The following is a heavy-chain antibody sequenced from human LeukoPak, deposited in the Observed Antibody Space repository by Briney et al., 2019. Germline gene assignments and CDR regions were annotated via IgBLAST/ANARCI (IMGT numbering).Heavy chain of an antibody. Sequence: SETLSLTCTVSGGSVSGGDHYWTWIRQPPGKGLEYIGNIQYSGITNYNPSLESRVTISVDTPQNQFSPRLSSVTAADTAVYYCARGRIDSGGAKNWFDPWGQGTLVTVSS. CDR3: ARGRIDSGGAKNWFDP. CDR2: IQYSGIT. J-gene: IGHJ5*02. CDR1: GGSVSGGDHY. V-gene: IGHV4-61*08. D-gene: IGHD3-10*01.